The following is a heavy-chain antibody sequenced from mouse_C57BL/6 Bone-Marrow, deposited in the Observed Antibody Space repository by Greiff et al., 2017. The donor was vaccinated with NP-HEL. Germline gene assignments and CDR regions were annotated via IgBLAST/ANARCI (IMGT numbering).Heavy chain of an antibody. J-gene: IGHJ4*01. CDR1: GYAFTNYL. D-gene: IGHD3-2*02. V-gene: IGHV1-54*01. Sequence: VKLQQSGAELVRPGTSVKVSCKASGYAFTNYLIEWVKQRPGQGLEWIGVINPGSGGTNYNEKFKGKATLTADKSSSTAYMQLSSLTSEDSAVYFCARQLRLLPYAMDYWGQGTSVTVSS. CDR2: INPGSGGT. CDR3: ARQLRLLPYAMDY.